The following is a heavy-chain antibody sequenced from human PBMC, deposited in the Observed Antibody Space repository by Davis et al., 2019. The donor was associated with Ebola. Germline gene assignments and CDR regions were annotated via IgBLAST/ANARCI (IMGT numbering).Heavy chain of an antibody. V-gene: IGHV3-30*19. CDR3: ARDFSSWYAFDI. Sequence: GESLKISCAASGFTFSSNGMFWVRQAPGKGLEWVAVISYDGSNKYYADSVKGRFTISRDNSKNTLYLQMNSLRAEDTAVYYCARDFSSWYAFDIWGQGTMVTVSS. J-gene: IGHJ3*02. CDR2: ISYDGSNK. CDR1: GFTFSSNG. D-gene: IGHD6-13*01.